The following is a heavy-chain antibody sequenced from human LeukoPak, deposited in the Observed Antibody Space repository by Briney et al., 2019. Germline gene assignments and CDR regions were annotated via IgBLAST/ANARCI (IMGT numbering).Heavy chain of an antibody. CDR2: IYYSGST. CDR3: ARDPAAPPYYFDY. CDR1: GGSISSGDYY. J-gene: IGHJ4*02. V-gene: IGHV4-30-4*08. D-gene: IGHD2-15*01. Sequence: SETLSLTCTVSGGSISSGDYYWSWIRQPPGKGLEWIGYIYYSGSTYYNPSLKSRVTISVDTSKNQFSLKLSSVTAADTAVYYCARDPAAPPYYFDYWGQGTLVTVSS.